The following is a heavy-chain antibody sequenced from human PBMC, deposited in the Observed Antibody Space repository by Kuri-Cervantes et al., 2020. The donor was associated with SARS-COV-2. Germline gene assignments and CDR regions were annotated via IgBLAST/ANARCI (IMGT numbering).Heavy chain of an antibody. V-gene: IGHV3-49*04. CDR1: GFTFGDYA. CDR2: IRSKAYGGTT. J-gene: IGHJ4*02. CDR3: AREFATVIAAAAAFDY. D-gene: IGHD6-13*01. Sequence: GGSLRLSCTASGFTFGDYAMSWVRQAPGKGLEWVGFIRSKAYGGTTEYAASVKGRFTISRDDSKNTLYLQMNSLRAEDTAVYYCAREFATVIAAAAAFDYWGQGILVTVSS.